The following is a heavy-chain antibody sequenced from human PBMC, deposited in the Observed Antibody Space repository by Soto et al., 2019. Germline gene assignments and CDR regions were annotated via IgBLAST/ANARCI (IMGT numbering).Heavy chain of an antibody. CDR1: GFAFSTYG. J-gene: IGHJ5*01. V-gene: IGHV3-30*18. D-gene: IGHD3-10*01. CDR3: AKDFGAWSDS. Sequence: LRLSCAASGFAFSTYGMHWVRQAPGKGLEWVALISYDGGDFYYADSVKGRFTISRDNSKHTLSLQMDSLRVEDTAVYYCAKDFGAWSDSWGQGTLVTVSS. CDR2: ISYDGGDF.